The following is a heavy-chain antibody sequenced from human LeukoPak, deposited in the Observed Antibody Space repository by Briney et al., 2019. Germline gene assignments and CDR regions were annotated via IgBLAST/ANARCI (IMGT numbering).Heavy chain of an antibody. V-gene: IGHV4-39*01. D-gene: IGHD6-13*01. J-gene: IGHJ3*02. CDR1: GGSISSSSYY. Sequence: SETLSLTCTVSGGSISSSSYYWGWIRQPPGQGLEWIGSIYYSGSTYYNPSLKSRVTISVDTSKNQFSLKLSSVTAADTAVYYCPVGLAAAASNAFDIWGQGTMVTVSS. CDR2: IYYSGST. CDR3: PVGLAAAASNAFDI.